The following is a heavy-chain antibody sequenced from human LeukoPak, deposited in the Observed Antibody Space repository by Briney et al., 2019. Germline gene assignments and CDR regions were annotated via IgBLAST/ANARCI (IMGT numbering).Heavy chain of an antibody. CDR3: ARLGYCSGGSCRSDNWFDP. Sequence: SETLSLTCTVSGGSISSYYWGWIRQPPGKGLEWIGYIYYSGSTNYNPSLKSRVTISVDTSKNQFSLKLSSVTAADTAVYYCARLGYCSGGSCRSDNWFDPWGQGTLVTVSS. CDR2: IYYSGST. J-gene: IGHJ5*02. V-gene: IGHV4-59*08. D-gene: IGHD2-15*01. CDR1: GGSISSYY.